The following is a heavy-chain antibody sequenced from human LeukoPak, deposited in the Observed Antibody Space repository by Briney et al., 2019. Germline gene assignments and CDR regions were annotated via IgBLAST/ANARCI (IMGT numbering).Heavy chain of an antibody. D-gene: IGHD2-2*01. Sequence: PGGSLRLSCAASGFTVSSNYMSWVRQAPGKGLEWVSVIYSGGSTYYADSVKGRFTISRDNSKNTLYLQMNSLRAEDTALYYCAKVPSGCYACDFDYWGQGTLVTVSS. CDR2: IYSGGST. CDR1: GFTVSSNY. CDR3: AKVPSGCYACDFDY. J-gene: IGHJ4*02. V-gene: IGHV3-53*01.